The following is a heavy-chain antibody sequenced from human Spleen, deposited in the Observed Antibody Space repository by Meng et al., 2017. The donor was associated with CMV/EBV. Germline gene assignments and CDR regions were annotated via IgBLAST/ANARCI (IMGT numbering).Heavy chain of an antibody. CDR1: GFTVSSNY. CDR2: IYSGGST. V-gene: IGHV3-53*01. J-gene: IGHJ6*02. D-gene: IGHD5-18*01. Sequence: GESLKISCAASGFTVSSNYMSWVRQAPGKGLEWVSVIYSGGSTYYADSVKGRFTISRDNSKNTLYLQMNSLRAEDAAVYYCARSRAIQLDAMDVWGQGTTVTVSS. CDR3: ARSRAIQLDAMDV.